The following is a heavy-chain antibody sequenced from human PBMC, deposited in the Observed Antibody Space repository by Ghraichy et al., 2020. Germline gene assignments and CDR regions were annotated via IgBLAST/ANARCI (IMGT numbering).Heavy chain of an antibody. D-gene: IGHD5-18*01. CDR3: ARDLVAFAAYRFGSSGF. J-gene: IGHJ4*02. V-gene: IGHV3-23*01. CDR1: GYTFRAYA. Sequence: GGSLRLSCAASGYTFRAYAMSWVRQAPGKGLEWVSGITDSGDNTYYADSVKGRFTITRDNSNNTLYLQMNSLRVDDAALYYCARDLVAFAAYRFGSSGFWGQGTLVTVSS. CDR2: ITDSGDNT.